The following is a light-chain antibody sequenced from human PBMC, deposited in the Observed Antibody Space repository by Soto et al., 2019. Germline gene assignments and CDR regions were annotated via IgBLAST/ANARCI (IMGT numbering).Light chain of an antibody. J-gene: IGLJ2*01. V-gene: IGLV4-69*01. Sequence: QLVLTQSPSASASLGASVKLTCTLSSGHSSYAIAWHQQQPEKGPRYFMKLNSDGSHSNGDGIPDRFSGSSSGAERYLTISSLQSEDEADYYCQTWGSGIRVVFGGGTQLTVL. CDR3: QTWGSGIRVV. CDR1: SGHSSYA. CDR2: LNSDGSH.